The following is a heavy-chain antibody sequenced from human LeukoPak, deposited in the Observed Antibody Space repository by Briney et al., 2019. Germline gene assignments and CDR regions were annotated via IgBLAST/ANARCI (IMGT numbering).Heavy chain of an antibody. CDR2: IYYSGST. V-gene: IGHV4-39*07. D-gene: IGHD4-17*01. Sequence: SETLSLTCTVSGGSISSSSYYWGWIRQPPGKGLEWIGSIYYSGSTYYNPSLKSRVTISVDTSKNQFSLKLSSVTAADTAVYYCARRRTTVITFFRSHYFDYWGQGTLVTVSS. J-gene: IGHJ4*02. CDR1: GGSISSSSYY. CDR3: ARRRTTVITFFRSHYFDY.